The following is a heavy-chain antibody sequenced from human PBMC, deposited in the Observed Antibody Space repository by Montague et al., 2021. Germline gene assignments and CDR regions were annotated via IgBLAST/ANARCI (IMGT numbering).Heavy chain of an antibody. CDR3: AGLPYSSVGPYDFDH. CDR2: ISSSSVYI. CDR1: GFTFSSYT. V-gene: IGHV3-21*01. D-gene: IGHD3-22*01. J-gene: IGHJ4*02. Sequence: SLRLSCAASGFTFSSYTINWVRQAPGKGLEWVSSISSSSVYIYYADSVKGRFTISRDNAKNSLYLQMNSLRAEDTAVYYCAGLPYSSVGPYDFDHWGQGTLVTVSS.